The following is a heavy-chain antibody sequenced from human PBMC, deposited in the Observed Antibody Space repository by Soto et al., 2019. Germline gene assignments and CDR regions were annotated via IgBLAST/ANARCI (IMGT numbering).Heavy chain of an antibody. CDR2: INPNSGGT. Sequence: ASVKVSCKASGYTFTGYYMHWVRQVPGQGLEWMGWINPNSGGTNYAQKFQGWVTMTRDTSISTAYMELSRLRSDDTAVYYCARDGAAADHYYYYGMDVWGQGTTVTVS. CDR1: GYTFTGYY. J-gene: IGHJ6*02. D-gene: IGHD6-13*01. CDR3: ARDGAAADHYYYYGMDV. V-gene: IGHV1-2*04.